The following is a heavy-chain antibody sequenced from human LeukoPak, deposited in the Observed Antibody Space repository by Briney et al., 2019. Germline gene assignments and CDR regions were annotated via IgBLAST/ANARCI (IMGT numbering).Heavy chain of an antibody. Sequence: GGSLRLSCAASGFTFSSHWMHWVRQAPGRGLVWVSRINGDGSNTTYADSVKGRFTISRDNAKNTLYLQMNSLRAEDTAVYHCARSKSWYSTDASDIWGQGTMVTVFS. CDR2: INGDGSNT. CDR1: GFTFSSHW. D-gene: IGHD2-15*01. CDR3: ARSKSWYSTDASDI. V-gene: IGHV3-74*03. J-gene: IGHJ3*02.